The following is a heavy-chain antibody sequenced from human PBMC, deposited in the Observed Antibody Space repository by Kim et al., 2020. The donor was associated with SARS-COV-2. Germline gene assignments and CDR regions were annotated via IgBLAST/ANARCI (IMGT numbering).Heavy chain of an antibody. D-gene: IGHD6-19*01. CDR1: GFTFSSYS. CDR2: ISSSSSYI. V-gene: IGHV3-21*01. J-gene: IGHJ6*02. CDR3: ARVRSSGWYEGYYYGMDV. Sequence: GGSLRLSCAASGFTFSSYSMNWVRQAPGKGLEWVSSISSSSSYIYYADSVKGRFTISRDNAKNSLYLQMNSLRAEDTAVYYCARVRSSGWYEGYYYGMDVWGQGTTVTVSS.